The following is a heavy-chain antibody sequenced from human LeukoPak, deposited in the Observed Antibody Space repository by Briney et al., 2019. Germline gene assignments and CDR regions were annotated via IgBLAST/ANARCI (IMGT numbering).Heavy chain of an antibody. Sequence: GGSLRLSCAASGFTVSSNYMSWVRQAPGKGLEWVANIKQDGSEKYYVDSVKGRFTISRDNAKNSLYLQMNSLRAEDTAVYYCARDRIEDVGVYWGQGTLVTVSS. D-gene: IGHD3-10*01. J-gene: IGHJ4*02. CDR2: IKQDGSEK. CDR3: ARDRIEDVGVY. V-gene: IGHV3-7*01. CDR1: GFTVSSNY.